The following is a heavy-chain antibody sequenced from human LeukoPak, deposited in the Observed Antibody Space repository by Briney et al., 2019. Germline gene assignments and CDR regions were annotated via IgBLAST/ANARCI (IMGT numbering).Heavy chain of an antibody. Sequence: SETLSLTCTVSGGSISSGDYYWSWIRQPPGKGLEWIGYIYYSGSTNYNPSLKSRVTISVDTSKNQFSLKLSSVTAADTAVYYCARAPSSGYYDSSGPTPSAFDIWGQGTMVTVSS. D-gene: IGHD3-22*01. CDR2: IYYSGST. V-gene: IGHV4-61*08. J-gene: IGHJ3*02. CDR1: GGSISSGDYY. CDR3: ARAPSSGYYDSSGPTPSAFDI.